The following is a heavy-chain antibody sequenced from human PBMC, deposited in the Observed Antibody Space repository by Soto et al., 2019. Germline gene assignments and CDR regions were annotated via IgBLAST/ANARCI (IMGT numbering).Heavy chain of an antibody. J-gene: IGHJ5*02. Sequence: AETRSLTCTVSGGSISSYYWSWIRQRPGKGLEWIGYIYYSVSTNYNPSLKSRVTISVDTSNNQFSLKLSSVTAADTAVYYCARASLGAKFEHWGQGTLVTVSS. V-gene: IGHV4-59*13. CDR2: IYYSVST. CDR3: ARASLGAKFEH. CDR1: GGSISSYY.